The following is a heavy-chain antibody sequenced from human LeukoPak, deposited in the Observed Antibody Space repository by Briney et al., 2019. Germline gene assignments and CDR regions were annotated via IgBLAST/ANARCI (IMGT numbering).Heavy chain of an antibody. CDR3: AKDGRIAEDYFDY. D-gene: IGHD6-13*01. J-gene: IGHJ4*02. CDR2: ISGSGGNT. V-gene: IGHV3-23*01. CDR1: GFTFSGYA. Sequence: PGGSLRLSCAASGFTFSGYAMNWVRQAPGKGLEWVSAISGSGGNTNYADSVKGRFTISRDNSKNTLYLQMDSLRAEDTALYYCAKDGRIAEDYFDYWGQGTLVTVSS.